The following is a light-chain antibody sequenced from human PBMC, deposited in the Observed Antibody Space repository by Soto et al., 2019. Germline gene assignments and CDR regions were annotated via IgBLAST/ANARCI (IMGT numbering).Light chain of an antibody. CDR2: AAS. V-gene: IGKV1-6*01. CDR3: LQDYNYPWT. J-gene: IGKJ1*01. CDR1: QDIRND. Sequence: AIQMTQSPSSLSASVGDRVTITCRASQDIRNDLGWYQQKPGKAPILLIYAASSLQSGVPSRFSGRGSGTDCTLTISSLQPEDFATYYCLQDYNYPWTFGPGTKVEIE.